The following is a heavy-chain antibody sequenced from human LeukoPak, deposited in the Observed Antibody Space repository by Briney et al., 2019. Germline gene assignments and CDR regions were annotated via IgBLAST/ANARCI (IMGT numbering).Heavy chain of an antibody. CDR2: INSDGSST. J-gene: IGHJ6*02. D-gene: IGHD6-13*01. CDR3: ARVGGSSWPYYYGMGV. CDR1: GFTFSSYW. Sequence: PGGSLRPSCAASGFTFSSYWMHWVRQAPGKGLVWVSRINSDGSSTSYADSVKGRFTISRDNAKNTLYLQMNSLRAEDTAVYYCARVGGSSWPYYYGMGVWGQGTTVTVSS. V-gene: IGHV3-74*01.